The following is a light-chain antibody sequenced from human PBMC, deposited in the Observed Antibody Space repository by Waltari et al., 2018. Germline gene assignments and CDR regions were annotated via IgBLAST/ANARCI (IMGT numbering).Light chain of an antibody. CDR1: QSVRSN. V-gene: IGKV3-15*01. CDR3: QQYNDWHT. Sequence: ETLMTQSPATLSVSPGERATLSCRASQSVRSNLAWYQQRPGQAPRLLIYGASTRATDIPARFSGSGSGTEFTLTISSLQSEDFAVYYCQQYNDWHTFGQGMKLEIK. J-gene: IGKJ2*01. CDR2: GAS.